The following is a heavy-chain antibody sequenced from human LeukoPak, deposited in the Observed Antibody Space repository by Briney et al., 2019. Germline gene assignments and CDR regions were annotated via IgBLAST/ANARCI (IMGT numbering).Heavy chain of an antibody. CDR1: GFTFSSYG. D-gene: IGHD5-12*01. J-gene: IGHJ5*02. V-gene: IGHV3-33*01. CDR2: IWYDGSNK. CDR3: ARDPSGRGVATTS. Sequence: GGSLRLSCAASGFTFSSYGMHWVRRAPGKGLEWVAVIWYDGSNKYYADSVKGRFTISRDNSKNTLYLQMNSLRAEDTAVYYCARDPSGRGVATTSWGQGTLVTVSS.